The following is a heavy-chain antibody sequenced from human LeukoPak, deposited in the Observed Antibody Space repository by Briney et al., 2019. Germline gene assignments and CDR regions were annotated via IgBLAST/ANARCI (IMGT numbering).Heavy chain of an antibody. V-gene: IGHV3-23*01. J-gene: IGHJ4*02. CDR1: GFTFSSYW. CDR2: ISGSGGST. CDR3: AKDLRGGAVAGSFDY. D-gene: IGHD6-19*01. Sequence: QPGGSLRLSCAASGFTFSSYWMSWVLQAPGKGLEWVSGISGSGGSTYYTDSVKGRFTMSRDNSKNTVYLQMNSLRADDTAIYYCAKDLRGGAVAGSFDYWGQGTLVTVSS.